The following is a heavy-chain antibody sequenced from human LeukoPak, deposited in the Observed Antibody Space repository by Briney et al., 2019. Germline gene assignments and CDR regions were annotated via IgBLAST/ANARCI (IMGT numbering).Heavy chain of an antibody. V-gene: IGHV4-39*01. D-gene: IGHD5-24*01. CDR2: IYYSGNT. J-gene: IGHJ4*02. Sequence: PSPTLSLTCTVSGGSISNSNHYWGWVRHPPGKGLEGIGTIYYSGNTYYTPTLTRRVTISVETSKNQFSLRLSSVTAADAAVYFCMRHEEEDGYNAKPFDFWGQGTLVTVSS. CDR3: MRHEEEDGYNAKPFDF. CDR1: GGSISNSNHY.